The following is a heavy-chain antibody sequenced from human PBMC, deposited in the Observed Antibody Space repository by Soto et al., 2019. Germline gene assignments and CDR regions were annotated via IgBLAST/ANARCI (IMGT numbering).Heavy chain of an antibody. D-gene: IGHD5-12*01. CDR2: NNPSGGST. CDR1: GYTFTSYY. J-gene: IGHJ5*02. V-gene: IGHV1-46*03. Sequence: ASVKVSCKASGYTFTSYYMHWVRQAPGQGLEWMGINNPSGGSTSYAQKFQGRVTMTRDTSKSTVYMELSSLRSEDTAVYYCAKGNGYSGYDLTGFDPWGQGTLVTVSS. CDR3: AKGNGYSGYDLTGFDP.